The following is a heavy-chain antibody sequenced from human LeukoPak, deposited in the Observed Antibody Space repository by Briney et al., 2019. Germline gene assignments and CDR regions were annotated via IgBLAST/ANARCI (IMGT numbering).Heavy chain of an antibody. V-gene: IGHV3-30*02. J-gene: IGHJ5*02. CDR1: GFTFSSYG. Sequence: GGSLRLSCAASGFTFSSYGIHWVRQAPVKGLEWVAFIRYDGSDKYFADIVKGRFTISRDNSKNTVYLQMNSLRVEDTAIYYCARDPLTGSYGVNWLDPWGQGTLVTVSS. D-gene: IGHD1-26*01. CDR3: ARDPLTGSYGVNWLDP. CDR2: IRYDGSDK.